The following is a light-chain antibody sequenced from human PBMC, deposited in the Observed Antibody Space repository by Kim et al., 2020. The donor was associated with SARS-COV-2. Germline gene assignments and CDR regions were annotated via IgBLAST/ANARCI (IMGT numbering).Light chain of an antibody. CDR3: AAWDDSSWV. Sequence: TPGQRVTISCSGSSSNIGSNTVNWYQQLPGTAPKLLIYSNNQRPSGVPDRFSGSKSGTSASLAISGLQSEDEADYYCAAWDDSSWVFGGGTKLTV. CDR1: SSNIGSNT. V-gene: IGLV1-44*01. J-gene: IGLJ3*02. CDR2: SNN.